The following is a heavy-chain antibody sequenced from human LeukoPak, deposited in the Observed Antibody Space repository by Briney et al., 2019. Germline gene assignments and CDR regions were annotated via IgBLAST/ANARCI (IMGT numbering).Heavy chain of an antibody. CDR1: GYSISSGYY. CDR3: ARETYGGYFDY. CDR2: IYHSGST. V-gene: IGHV4-38-2*02. Sequence: SETLSLTCTVSGYSISSGYYWGWIRQPPGQGLEWIGSIYHSGSTYYNPSLKSRVTISVDTSKNQFSLKLSSVTAADTAVYYCARETYGGYFDYWGQGTLVTVSS. D-gene: IGHD4-17*01. J-gene: IGHJ4*02.